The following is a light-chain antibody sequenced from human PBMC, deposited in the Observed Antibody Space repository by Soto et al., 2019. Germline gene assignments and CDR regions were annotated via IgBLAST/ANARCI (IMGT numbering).Light chain of an antibody. CDR1: QSVSSN. CDR2: GAS. CDR3: RQSNNLAPLT. V-gene: IGKV3-15*01. Sequence: EIVMTQSPATLSVSPGERATLSCRASQSVSSNLAWYQQKPGQAPRLLIYGASTRATGIPARFSGSGSGTEFSLTISSLHSVVFAAYICRQSNNLAPLTFGGGTNVEIK. J-gene: IGKJ4*01.